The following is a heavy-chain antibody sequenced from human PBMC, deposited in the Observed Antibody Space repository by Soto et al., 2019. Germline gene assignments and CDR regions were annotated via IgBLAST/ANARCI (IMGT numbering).Heavy chain of an antibody. Sequence: ASVKVSCKASGYTFTSYGISWVRQAPGQGLEWMRWISAYNGNTNYAQKLQGRVTMTTDTSTSTAYMELRSLRSDDTAVYYCARDHYDFWSGYLSRYVYYRMDVWGQGTKVTVSS. CDR3: ARDHYDFWSGYLSRYVYYRMDV. CDR1: GYTFTSYG. CDR2: ISAYNGNT. J-gene: IGHJ6*02. D-gene: IGHD3-3*01. V-gene: IGHV1-18*04.